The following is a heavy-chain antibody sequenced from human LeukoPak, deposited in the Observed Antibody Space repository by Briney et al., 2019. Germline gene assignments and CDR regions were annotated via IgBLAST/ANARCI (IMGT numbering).Heavy chain of an antibody. CDR2: ISYDGSNK. CDR1: GFTFSSYA. D-gene: IGHD3-3*01. Sequence: GGSLRLSCAASGFTFSSYAMHWVRQAPGKGLEWVAVISYDGSNKYYADSVKGRFTISRDNSKNTLYLQMNSLRAEDTAVYYCARADYDFWSGPYWGQGTLVTVSS. V-gene: IGHV3-30-3*01. CDR3: ARADYDFWSGPY. J-gene: IGHJ4*02.